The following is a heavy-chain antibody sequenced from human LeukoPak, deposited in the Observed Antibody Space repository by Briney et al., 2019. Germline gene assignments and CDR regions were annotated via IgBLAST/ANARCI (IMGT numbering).Heavy chain of an antibody. CDR3: ARDLVGSRTGYSSGAWDY. J-gene: IGHJ4*02. Sequence: SVKVSCKASGGTFSRYLINWVRQAPGQGLEWMGGIFPIVGTADYAQKFQGRVTVTADESTSTAYMELSSLKSEDTAVYYCARDLVGSRTGYSSGAWDYWGQGTLVTVSS. CDR1: GGTFSRYL. D-gene: IGHD3/OR15-3a*01. V-gene: IGHV1-69*13. CDR2: IFPIVGTA.